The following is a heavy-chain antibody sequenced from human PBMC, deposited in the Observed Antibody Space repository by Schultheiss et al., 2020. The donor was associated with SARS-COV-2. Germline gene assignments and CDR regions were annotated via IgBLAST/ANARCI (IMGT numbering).Heavy chain of an antibody. V-gene: IGHV1-69*13. J-gene: IGHJ4*02. D-gene: IGHD2-8*02. CDR1: GGTFSSYA. CDR3: AREALVNDYFDY. Sequence: SVKVSCKASGGTFSSYAISWVRQAPGQGLEWMGGIIPIFGTANYAQKFQGRVTITADESTSTAYMELSSLRSEDTAVYYCAREALVNDYFDYWGQGTLVTVSS. CDR2: IIPIFGTA.